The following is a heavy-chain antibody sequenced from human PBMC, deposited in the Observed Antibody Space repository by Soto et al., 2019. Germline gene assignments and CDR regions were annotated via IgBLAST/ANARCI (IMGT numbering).Heavy chain of an antibody. CDR2: ISTYNGNT. Sequence: GASVEVSCEASGYTFTSSGVSWVRQAPGQGPEGMGWISTYNGNTNYAQNLQGRVTMTTDTSTSTAYMELRGLRSDDTAVYYCARTVAGYFDYWGQGTLVPVSS. D-gene: IGHD6-19*01. V-gene: IGHV1-18*01. CDR3: ARTVAGYFDY. J-gene: IGHJ4*02. CDR1: GYTFTSSG.